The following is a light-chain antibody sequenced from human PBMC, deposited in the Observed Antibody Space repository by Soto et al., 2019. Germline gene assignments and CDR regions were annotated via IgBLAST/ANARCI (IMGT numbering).Light chain of an antibody. CDR3: QQYENLPLT. J-gene: IGKJ4*01. CDR1: QDIKNY. Sequence: DTQMTQSPSSLSASAGDRVTITCQASQDIKNYLNWYLQKPRKAPKLLIYDASNLERGVPSRFSGSGAGTEYSLTISSLQPEDNGTYYCQQYENLPLTFGGGTKVDIK. CDR2: DAS. V-gene: IGKV1-33*01.